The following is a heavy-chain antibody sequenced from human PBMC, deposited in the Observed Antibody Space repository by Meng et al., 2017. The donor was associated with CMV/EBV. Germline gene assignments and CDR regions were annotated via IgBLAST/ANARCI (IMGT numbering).Heavy chain of an antibody. Sequence: VQLQQWGAGLLKPSETLSLTCAVYGGSFSGYYWSWIRQPPGKGLEWIGEINHSGSTNYNPSLKSRVTISVDTSKNQFSLKLSSVTAADTAVYYCAREAFKVLFFPFDPWGQGTLVTVSS. D-gene: IGHD1-1*01. V-gene: IGHV4-34*01. CDR1: GGSFSGYY. CDR2: INHSGST. J-gene: IGHJ5*02. CDR3: AREAFKVLFFPFDP.